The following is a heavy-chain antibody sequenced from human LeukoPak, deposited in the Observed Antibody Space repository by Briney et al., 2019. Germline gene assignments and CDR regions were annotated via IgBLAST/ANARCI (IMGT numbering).Heavy chain of an antibody. V-gene: IGHV3-23*01. CDR3: AKGGPAVYYYGMDV. J-gene: IGHJ6*02. CDR2: ISGGGTST. Sequence: GGSLRLSCAASGFIFSTYGMSWVRQAPGKGLEWVSAISGGGTSTYYADSVKGQFTISRDNSKNTLYLQMNSLRAEDTAVYYCAKGGPAVYYYGMDVWGQGTTVTVSS. CDR1: GFIFSTYG.